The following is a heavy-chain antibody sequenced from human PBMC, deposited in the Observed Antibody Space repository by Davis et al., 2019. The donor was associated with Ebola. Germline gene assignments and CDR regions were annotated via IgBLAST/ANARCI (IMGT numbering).Heavy chain of an antibody. V-gene: IGHV3-20*01. D-gene: IGHD4-17*01. CDR3: ARVRAVTTDRYYYGMDV. Sequence: GESLKISCAASGFTFDDYGMSWVRQAPGKGLEWVSGINWNGGSTGYADSVKGRFTISRDNAKNSLYLQMNSLRAEDTALYHCARVRAVTTDRYYYGMDVWGKGTTVTVSS. J-gene: IGHJ6*04. CDR2: INWNGGST. CDR1: GFTFDDYG.